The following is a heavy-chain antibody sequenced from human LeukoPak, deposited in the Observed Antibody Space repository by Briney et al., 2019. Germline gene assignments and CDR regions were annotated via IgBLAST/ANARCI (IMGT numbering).Heavy chain of an antibody. CDR1: GGSISSGGYY. Sequence: SETLSLTCTVSGGSISSGGYYWSWIRQHPGKGLEWIGYIYYSGSTYYNPSLKSRVTISVDTSKNQFSLKLSSVTAAHTAVYYCARQGYYYDSSGYYAFDYWGQGTLVTVSS. CDR2: IYYSGST. J-gene: IGHJ4*02. V-gene: IGHV4-31*03. CDR3: ARQGYYYDSSGYYAFDY. D-gene: IGHD3-22*01.